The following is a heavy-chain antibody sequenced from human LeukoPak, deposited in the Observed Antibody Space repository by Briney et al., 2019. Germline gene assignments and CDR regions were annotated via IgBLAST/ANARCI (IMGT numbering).Heavy chain of an antibody. J-gene: IGHJ4*02. CDR3: AKAIQLRVFDY. CDR2: ISGSGSSK. Sequence: GGSLRLSCAAPGFTFSSHAMSWVPPAPGKGLEWVSAISGSGSSKYYADSVKGRFIISRDNTKNTLYLQMNRLRAEDTAVYYCAKAIQLRVFDYWGQGTLVTVSS. V-gene: IGHV3-23*01. CDR1: GFTFSSHA. D-gene: IGHD5-18*01.